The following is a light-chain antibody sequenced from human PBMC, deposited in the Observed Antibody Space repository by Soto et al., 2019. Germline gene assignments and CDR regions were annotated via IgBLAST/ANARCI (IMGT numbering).Light chain of an antibody. J-gene: IGKJ4*01. CDR1: QSVSSTY. CDR3: QQYSSSPLT. CDR2: GAS. V-gene: IGKV3-20*01. Sequence: EYVLTPSPRTLSLSPGERATLSFRASQSVSSTYLAWYQQKFGQAPRHLLHGASSRATGIPDRFSGSGSGTDFTLTISRLEPEDFAVYYCQQYSSSPLTFGGGTKVDIK.